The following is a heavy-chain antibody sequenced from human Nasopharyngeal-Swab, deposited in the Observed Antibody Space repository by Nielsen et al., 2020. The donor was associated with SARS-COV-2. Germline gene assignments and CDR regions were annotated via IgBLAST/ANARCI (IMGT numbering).Heavy chain of an antibody. CDR1: GDSIAYSIFY. V-gene: IGHV4-39*01. CDR3: VRSSGWYYFDY. Sequence: SETLSLTCTVSGDSIAYSIFYWGWIRQPPGKGLEWIGNIYYNGNTYQNPSLKSRLTISVDKSKNQFSLQLSSVTAADTAVYYYVRSSGWYYFDYWAQGTQVTVSS. CDR2: IYYNGNT. J-gene: IGHJ4*02. D-gene: IGHD6-13*01.